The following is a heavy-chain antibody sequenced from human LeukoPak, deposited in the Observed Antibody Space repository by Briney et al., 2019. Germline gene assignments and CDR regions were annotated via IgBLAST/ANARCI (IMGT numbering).Heavy chain of an antibody. J-gene: IGHJ4*02. D-gene: IGHD1-1*01. V-gene: IGHV5-51*01. Sequence: GESLKISCKGSGYSFTYYWIGWVRQMPGKGLEWMGIIYPGDSDTRYRPSFQGQVTISVDKSISTAYLQWSSLKASDTAMYYCARQDGNSKYYFDYWGQGALVTVSS. CDR2: IYPGDSDT. CDR3: ARQDGNSKYYFDY. CDR1: GYSFTYYW.